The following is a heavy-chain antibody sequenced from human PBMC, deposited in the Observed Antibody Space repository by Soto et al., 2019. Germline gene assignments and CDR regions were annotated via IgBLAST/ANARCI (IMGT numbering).Heavy chain of an antibody. CDR1: GFTFTSYV. V-gene: IGHV3-30*18. Sequence: QVQLVESGGGVVQPGRSLRLSCAASGFTFTSYVMHWVRQAPCKGLEWVAVISYDGSNKYYADSVKGRFTISRDNSKNALYLQMNRLRAEDTAVYYCAKDLMGGRPVYWGQGTLVTVSS. CDR2: ISYDGSNK. CDR3: AKDLMGGRPVY. J-gene: IGHJ4*02. D-gene: IGHD1-26*01.